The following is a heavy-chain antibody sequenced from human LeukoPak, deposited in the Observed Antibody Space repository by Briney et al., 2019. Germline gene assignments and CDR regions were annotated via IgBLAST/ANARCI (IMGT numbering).Heavy chain of an antibody. V-gene: IGHV3-74*01. Sequence: GGSLRLSCAASGFTFSSSWMHWVRQAPGKGLVWVSRINSDGSTTNYADSVKGRFIISRDNAKNTLYLQMNSLRAEDTAVYYCTRPESSSTLVCDHWGQGTLVTVSS. CDR2: INSDGSTT. CDR3: TRPESSSTLVCDH. D-gene: IGHD2-2*01. J-gene: IGHJ4*02. CDR1: GFTFSSSW.